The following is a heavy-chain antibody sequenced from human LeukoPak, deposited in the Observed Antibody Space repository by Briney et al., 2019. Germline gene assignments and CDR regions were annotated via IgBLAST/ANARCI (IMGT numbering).Heavy chain of an antibody. Sequence: GGSLRLSCAASGFTFSSYGMHWVRQAPGKGLEWVAFIRYDGSNKYYADFVKGRFTISRDNSKNTLYLQMNSLRAEDTAVYYCAKGSLSIAAAMVQVYWGQGTLVTVSS. CDR2: IRYDGSNK. CDR3: AKGSLSIAAAMVQVY. D-gene: IGHD6-13*01. J-gene: IGHJ4*02. CDR1: GFTFSSYG. V-gene: IGHV3-30*02.